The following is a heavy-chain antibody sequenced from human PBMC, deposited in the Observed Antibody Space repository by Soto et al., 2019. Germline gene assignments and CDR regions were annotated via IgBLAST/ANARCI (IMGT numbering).Heavy chain of an antibody. V-gene: IGHV4-59*08. J-gene: IGHJ4*02. CDR2: IYNSGST. CDR1: GASISSSY. D-gene: IGHD5-18*01. Sequence: SETLSLTCTVSGASISSSYWSWIRQPPGKGLEWIGYIYNSGSTNYNPSLRSRVTISVDTSKNQFSLKLSSVTAADTAVYYCARRYSYGHFDYWGQGTLVTVSS. CDR3: ARRYSYGHFDY.